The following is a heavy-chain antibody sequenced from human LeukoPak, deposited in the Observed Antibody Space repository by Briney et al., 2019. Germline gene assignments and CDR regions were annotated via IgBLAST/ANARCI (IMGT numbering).Heavy chain of an antibody. Sequence: GRSLRLSCAASGFTFSSYGMHWVRQTPGKGLEWVAVISYDGSNKYYADSVKGRFTISRDNSKNTLYLQMNSLRVGDTAVYYCANAEYGDYVGYFDYWGQGTLVTVSS. V-gene: IGHV3-30*18. CDR1: GFTFSSYG. D-gene: IGHD4-17*01. CDR3: ANAEYGDYVGYFDY. CDR2: ISYDGSNK. J-gene: IGHJ4*02.